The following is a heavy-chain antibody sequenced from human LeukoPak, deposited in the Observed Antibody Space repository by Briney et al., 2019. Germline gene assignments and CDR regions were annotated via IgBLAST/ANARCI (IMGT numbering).Heavy chain of an antibody. CDR2: IFYSGST. CDR1: GGSISTSNYY. CDR3: ARQRGSGIDY. J-gene: IGHJ4*02. Sequence: SETLSLTCTVSGGSISTSNYYWGWIRQPPGKGLEWIGNIFYSGSTYYSPSLKSRVTISLDTSRNQFSLKLTSVAAADTAVYYCARQRGSGIDYWGQGTLVTVSS. V-gene: IGHV4-39*07. D-gene: IGHD3-10*01.